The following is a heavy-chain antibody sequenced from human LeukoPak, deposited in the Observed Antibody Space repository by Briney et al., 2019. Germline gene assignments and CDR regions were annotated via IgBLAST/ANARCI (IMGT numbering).Heavy chain of an antibody. CDR1: GFTLGDYV. J-gene: IGHJ4*02. Sequence: GRSLRHSCSASGFTLGDYVMSWFRQPPAKGLEWVGFIRCKNYGGTTEYAASVKGRVTISRDDSKSIAYLQMNSLKTEDTAVYYCTRDQYSSGWYDILFDHWGQGTLVTVSS. V-gene: IGHV3-49*03. D-gene: IGHD6-19*01. CDR3: TRDQYSSGWYDILFDH. CDR2: IRCKNYGGTT.